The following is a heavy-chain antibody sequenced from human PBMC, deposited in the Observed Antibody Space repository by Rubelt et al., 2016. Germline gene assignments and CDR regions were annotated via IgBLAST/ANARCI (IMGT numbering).Heavy chain of an antibody. CDR2: ISAYNGNT. D-gene: IGHD6-19*01. V-gene: IGHV1-18*01. Sequence: APGQGLEWMGRISAYNGNTNYAQKLQGRVTMTTDTSTSTAYMELRSLRSDDTAVYYCARDRDGLQWLAPILPDAFDVWGQGTMVTVSS. J-gene: IGHJ3*01. CDR3: ARDRDGLQWLAPILPDAFDV.